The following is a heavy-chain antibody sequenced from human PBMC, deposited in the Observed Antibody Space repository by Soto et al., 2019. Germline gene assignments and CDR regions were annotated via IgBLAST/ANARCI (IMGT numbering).Heavy chain of an antibody. V-gene: IGHV3-53*02. J-gene: IGHJ4*02. CDR2: IYSGSAT. D-gene: IGHD6-19*01. CDR3: ARGKSGWLTFDY. Sequence: EVRLVETGGGLIQPGGSLRLSCAASWFTVSDTYMNWVRQAPGKGLEWVSGIYSGSATYYAAPVKGRFTISRDNSKNKVFLQMSSLRVDDTAVYYCARGKSGWLTFDYWGQGILVTVSS. CDR1: WFTVSDTY.